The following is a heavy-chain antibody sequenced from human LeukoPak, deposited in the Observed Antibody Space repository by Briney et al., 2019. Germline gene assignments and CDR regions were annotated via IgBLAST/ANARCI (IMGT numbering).Heavy chain of an antibody. V-gene: IGHV3-30*14. D-gene: IGHD5-18*01. Sequence: PGRSLRLSCAASGFTFSNYAMHWVRQAPGKGLEWVAVVSYDGSNKYYADSVKGRFTISRDNSKNTLYLQMNNLRVEDTAVYYCARYHTALNYWGQGTLVTASS. CDR1: GFTFSNYA. CDR2: VSYDGSNK. J-gene: IGHJ4*02. CDR3: ARYHTALNY.